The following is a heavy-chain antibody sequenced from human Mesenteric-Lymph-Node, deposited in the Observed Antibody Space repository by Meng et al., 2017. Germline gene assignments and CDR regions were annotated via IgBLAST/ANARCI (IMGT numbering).Heavy chain of an antibody. J-gene: IGHJ3*01. CDR1: GFTFTNAW. V-gene: IGHV3-23*01. D-gene: IGHD3-22*01. CDR2: VDVSGSNT. Sequence: GESLKISCAASGFTFTNAWMNWVRQAPEKGLEWVSGVDVSGSNTYYADSVRGRFTISRENSKNTLFLQMNSLRAEDTALYFCAKCSLPFYYDGGADDAFDLWGQGTVVTVSS. CDR3: AKCSLPFYYDGGADDAFDL.